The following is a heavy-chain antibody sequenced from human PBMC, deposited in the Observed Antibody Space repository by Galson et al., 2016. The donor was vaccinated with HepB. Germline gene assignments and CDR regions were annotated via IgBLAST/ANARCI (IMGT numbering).Heavy chain of an antibody. CDR3: ASHCGGDCYNNLADAFDI. CDR1: GGSIGSYY. CDR2: ISYSGSP. Sequence: SETLSLTCTVSGGSIGSYYWAWIRQPPGKGLEWIGFISYSGSPTYKPSLESRVSISVDTSKNQFSLRLSPVTAGDTAVYFCASHCGGDCYNNLADAFDIWGRGTMVTDSS. J-gene: IGHJ3*02. V-gene: IGHV4-59*08. D-gene: IGHD2-21*01.